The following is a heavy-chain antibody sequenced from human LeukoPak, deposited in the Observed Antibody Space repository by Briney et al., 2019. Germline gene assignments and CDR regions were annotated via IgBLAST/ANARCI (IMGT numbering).Heavy chain of an antibody. CDR2: IYYSGST. D-gene: IGHD4-17*01. CDR1: GGSISGYY. J-gene: IGHJ4*02. V-gene: IGHV4-59*01. Sequence: PSETLSLTCTVSGGSISGYYWSWIRQPPGKRLEWIGYIYYSGSTDYNPSLKSRVAMPVDTPKNQFSLKLSSVTPADTAVYYCAMGYGDYGDYWGQGTLVTVSS. CDR3: AMGYGDYGDY.